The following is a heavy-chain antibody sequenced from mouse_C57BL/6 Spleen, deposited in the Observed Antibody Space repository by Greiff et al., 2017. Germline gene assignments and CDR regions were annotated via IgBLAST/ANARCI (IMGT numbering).Heavy chain of an antibody. D-gene: IGHD2-3*01. CDR1: GFSLTSYG. CDR2: IWSGGST. CDR3: ARNDDGYPFAY. Sequence: VQLQQSGPGLVPPSQSLSITCTVSGFSLTSYGVHWVRQSPGKGLEWLGVIWSGGSTDYNAAFISRLSISKDNSKSQVFFKMNSLQADDTAIYYCARNDDGYPFAYWGQGTLVTVSA. J-gene: IGHJ3*01. V-gene: IGHV2-2*01.